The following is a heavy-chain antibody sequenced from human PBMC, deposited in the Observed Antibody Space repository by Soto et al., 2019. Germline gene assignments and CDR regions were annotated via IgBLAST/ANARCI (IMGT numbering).Heavy chain of an antibody. J-gene: IGHJ4*02. Sequence: PSETLSLTCTISDASISSDYWSWIRKPPGKGLEWIGYIYYSGSTNYNPSLKSRVTISVDTSKNQFSLKLSSVTAADTAVYYCARRHGTVGIRGVFDYWGQGTLVTVS. V-gene: IGHV4-59*08. CDR2: IYYSGST. D-gene: IGHD4-17*01. CDR3: ARRHGTVGIRGVFDY. CDR1: DASISSDY.